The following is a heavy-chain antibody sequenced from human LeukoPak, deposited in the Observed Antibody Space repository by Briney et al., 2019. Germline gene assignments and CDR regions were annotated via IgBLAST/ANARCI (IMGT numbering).Heavy chain of an antibody. V-gene: IGHV1-69*05. CDR3: ARGGEANYYDTSGYYLYYY. J-gene: IGHJ4*02. D-gene: IGHD3-22*01. CDR2: IIPIFGTT. Sequence: ASVKVSCKASGGTFSNYAISWVRQAPGQGLEWMGRIIPIFGTTNYAQKFQGRVTITTDESTTTAYMELSGLSSEDTAVYYCARGGEANYYDTSGYYLYYYWGQGTLVIISS. CDR1: GGTFSNYA.